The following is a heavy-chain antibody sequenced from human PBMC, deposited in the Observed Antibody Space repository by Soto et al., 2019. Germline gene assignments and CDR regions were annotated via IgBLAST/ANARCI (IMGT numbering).Heavy chain of an antibody. V-gene: IGHV5-10-1*01. Sequence: GEPLKISCQGSGYIFASYWIPWVHQKTGKGPDLGGKIDPSDSSTYYSPCFQGHVTISVDKSLSSAYLQWSSLKASDATIYYCARHSGSSLPDDYWGQGSLVTVSS. CDR3: ARHSGSSLPDDY. CDR1: GYIFASYW. D-gene: IGHD1-26*01. J-gene: IGHJ4*02. CDR2: IDPSDSST.